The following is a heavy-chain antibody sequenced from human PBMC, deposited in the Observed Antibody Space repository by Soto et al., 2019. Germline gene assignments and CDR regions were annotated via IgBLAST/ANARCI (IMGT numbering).Heavy chain of an antibody. V-gene: IGHV3-23*01. CDR3: AKWHFYQFDP. CDR2: VSASGAGT. D-gene: IGHD2-2*01. CDR1: GFTFSNYA. Sequence: EVQLLESGGGLVQPGGSLRLSCAASGFTFSNYAMSWARQAPGKGLEWVSGVSASGAGTYYADSVKGRVTISRDNSKNTLYLQMNSLRVEDTAVYYCAKWHFYQFDPWGQGTLVTVSS. J-gene: IGHJ5*02.